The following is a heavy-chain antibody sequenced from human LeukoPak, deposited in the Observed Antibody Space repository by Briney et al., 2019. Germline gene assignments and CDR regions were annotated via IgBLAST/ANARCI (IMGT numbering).Heavy chain of an antibody. J-gene: IGHJ6*03. Sequence: SETLSLTCAVYGGSFSGYYWTWIRHTPEKGLEWIGEMNPSGSTNYNPSLKSRVTISVDTSKNQFSLKLSSVTAADTAVYYCARGRQDVTMIVVVMTAVSYYLDVWGKGTTVTVS. CDR3: ARGRQDVTMIVVVMTAVSYYLDV. CDR1: GGSFSGYY. D-gene: IGHD3-22*01. CDR2: MNPSGST. V-gene: IGHV4-34*01.